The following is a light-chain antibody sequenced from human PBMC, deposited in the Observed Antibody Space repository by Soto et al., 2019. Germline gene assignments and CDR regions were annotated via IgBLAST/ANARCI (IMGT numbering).Light chain of an antibody. V-gene: IGKV2-28*01. Sequence: DIVMTQSPLSLPVTPGEPASISCRSSQSLLHSNGYNYLDWYLQKPGQSPQLLIYLGSNRASGVPDRFSGSGSGTDFILKISRVEAEDVGVYYCMQALQTRNTFGQGTKLEIK. CDR1: QSLLHSNGYNY. CDR2: LGS. J-gene: IGKJ2*01. CDR3: MQALQTRNT.